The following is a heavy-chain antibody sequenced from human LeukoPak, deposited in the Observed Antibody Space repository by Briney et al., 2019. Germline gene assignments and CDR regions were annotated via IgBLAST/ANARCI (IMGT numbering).Heavy chain of an antibody. CDR3: ARATTVVKD. D-gene: IGHD4-17*01. Sequence: NPSETLSLTCTVSGGSISSGGYSWSWIRQHPGKGLEWIGYIYYSGSTYYNPSLKSRVTISVDTSKNQFSLKLSSVTAADTAVYYCARATTVVKDWGQGTLVTVSS. V-gene: IGHV4-31*03. J-gene: IGHJ4*02. CDR2: IYYSGST. CDR1: GGSISSGGYS.